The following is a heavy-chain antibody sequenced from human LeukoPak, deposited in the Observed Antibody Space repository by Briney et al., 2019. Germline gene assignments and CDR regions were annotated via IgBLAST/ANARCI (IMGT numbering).Heavy chain of an antibody. CDR3: AKGRFGELLGMDV. Sequence: GGSLRLPCAASGFTLSSYAMSWFRQPPGKGLEWFSAISGSGGSTYYADSVKGRFTISRDNSKNTLYLQMNSLRAEDTAVYYCAKGRFGELLGMDVWGQGTTVTVSS. J-gene: IGHJ6*02. D-gene: IGHD3-10*01. V-gene: IGHV3-23*01. CDR1: GFTLSSYA. CDR2: ISGSGGST.